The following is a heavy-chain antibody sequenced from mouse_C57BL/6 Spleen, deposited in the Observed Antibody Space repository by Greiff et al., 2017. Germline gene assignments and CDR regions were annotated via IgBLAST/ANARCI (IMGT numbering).Heavy chain of an antibody. Sequence: QVQLQQPGAELVKPGASVKMSCKASGYTFTSYWITWVKQRPGQGLEWIGEIDPSDSYTNYNQKFKGKATLTVDTSSSTAYMQLSSLTSEDSAVYYCAREGTTVVPFAYWGQGTLVTVSA. J-gene: IGHJ3*01. V-gene: IGHV1-69*02. CDR2: IDPSDSYT. CDR3: AREGTTVVPFAY. D-gene: IGHD1-1*01. CDR1: GYTFTSYW.